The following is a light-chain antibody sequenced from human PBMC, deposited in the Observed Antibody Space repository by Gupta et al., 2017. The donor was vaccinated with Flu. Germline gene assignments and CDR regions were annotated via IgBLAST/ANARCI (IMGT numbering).Light chain of an antibody. CDR3: QQYGSSPGWT. J-gene: IGKJ1*01. CDR2: GAS. Sequence: TLSLSPGERATLSCRASQSVSSSDLAWYQQKPGQAPRLLIYGASSRATGTPDRFSGSGSGTDFTLTITRLEPEDFAVYYCQQYGSSPGWTFGQGTKVEIK. V-gene: IGKV3-20*01. CDR1: QSVSSSD.